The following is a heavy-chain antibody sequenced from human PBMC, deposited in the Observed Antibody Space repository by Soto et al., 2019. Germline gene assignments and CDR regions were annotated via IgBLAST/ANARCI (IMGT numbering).Heavy chain of an antibody. CDR2: ISSSSSVI. CDR3: ARELSWGSNWYYYMDA. Sequence: EVQLVESGGGLVQPGGSLRLSCAASGFILSDCAMNWVRQAPGKGLEWVSYISSSSSVIDYADSVKGRFTVSRDNARNSRYLQMNSMRAEDTAAYYSARELSWGSNWYYYMDARGKGTTVTVSS. V-gene: IGHV3-48*01. CDR1: GFILSDCA. D-gene: IGHD7-27*01. J-gene: IGHJ6*03.